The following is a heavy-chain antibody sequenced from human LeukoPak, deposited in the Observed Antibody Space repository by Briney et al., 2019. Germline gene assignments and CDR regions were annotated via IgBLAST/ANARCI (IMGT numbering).Heavy chain of an antibody. V-gene: IGHV3-7*01. CDR2: IKEDGSER. D-gene: IGHD4-23*01. CDR3: ARGRPHGNDY. J-gene: IGHJ4*02. CDR1: AFIFSGHW. Sequence: GSLRLSCEGSAFIFSGHWMNWVRQTPGKGLEWVASIKEDGSERQYVDSVKGRFSISRDNAKNTLYLQMNSLRVEDTAVYYCARGRPHGNDYWGQGTLVTVSS.